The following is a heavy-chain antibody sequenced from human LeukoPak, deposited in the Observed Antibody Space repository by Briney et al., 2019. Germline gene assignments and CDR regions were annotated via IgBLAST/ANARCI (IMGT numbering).Heavy chain of an antibody. CDR1: GFTFNNYA. V-gene: IGHV3-23*01. D-gene: IGHD3-10*02. J-gene: IGHJ6*04. CDR3: AELGITMIGGV. CDR2: ISGSGGST. Sequence: GGSLRLSCAASGFTFNNYAMSWVRQAPGKGLEWVSAISGSGGSTYYADSVKGRFTISRDNSKNTPYMQINSLRAEDTAVYYCAELGITMIGGVWGKGTTVTISS.